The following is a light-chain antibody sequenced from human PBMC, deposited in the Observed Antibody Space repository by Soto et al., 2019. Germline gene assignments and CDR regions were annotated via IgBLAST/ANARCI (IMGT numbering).Light chain of an antibody. Sequence: AIQMTQSPSSLSASVGDRVIITCRASQAIRTELGWYQQRPGKAPKLLIYGTSNLQSGVPSRFSGSGSGTDFTLTINGRQPEDFATYYCLQDYSYPRTFCQGTKVDVK. CDR2: GTS. CDR1: QAIRTE. J-gene: IGKJ1*01. V-gene: IGKV1-6*01. CDR3: LQDYSYPRT.